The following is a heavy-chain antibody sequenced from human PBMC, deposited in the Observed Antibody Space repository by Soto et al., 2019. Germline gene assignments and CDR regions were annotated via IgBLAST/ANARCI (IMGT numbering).Heavy chain of an antibody. Sequence: QVQLVQSGAEVKKPGSSVRVSCKASGGTFSSNAISWVRQAPGQGLEWMGAIIPTFGTANYAQNFQGRDTITADESTRTAYMELSSLRFEDTAVYYCARDAPSTPSVYWGQGTLVTVSS. CDR1: GGTFSSNA. V-gene: IGHV1-69*01. CDR2: IIPTFGTA. J-gene: IGHJ4*02. CDR3: ARDAPSTPSVY.